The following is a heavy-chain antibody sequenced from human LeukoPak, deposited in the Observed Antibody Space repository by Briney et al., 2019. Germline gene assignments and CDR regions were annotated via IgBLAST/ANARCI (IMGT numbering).Heavy chain of an antibody. V-gene: IGHV3-33*01. CDR1: GFTFSTYG. D-gene: IGHD3-16*02. CDR3: ARDFELSH. J-gene: IGHJ4*02. CDR2: IWYDGSSK. Sequence: GRSLRLSCGASGFTFSTYGMHWVRQAPGKGLEWLAFIWYDGSSKHYADSVRGRFTISRDNSKNTLYLQMNSLRAEDTAVYYCARDFELSHWGQGTLVTVSS.